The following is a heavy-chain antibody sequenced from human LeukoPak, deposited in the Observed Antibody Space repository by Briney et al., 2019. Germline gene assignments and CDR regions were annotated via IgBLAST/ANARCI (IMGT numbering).Heavy chain of an antibody. D-gene: IGHD3-10*01. J-gene: IGHJ6*03. CDR2: IYPGDSDT. CDR1: GYSFTSYW. CDR3: ARHGSITMVRGRLRYFYMDV. Sequence: PGESLKISCKGSGYSFTSYWIGWVRQMPGKGLEWMGIIYPGDSDTRYSPSFQGQVTISADKSISTAYLQWSSLRAEDTAVYYCARHGSITMVRGRLRYFYMDVWGKGTTVTISS. V-gene: IGHV5-51*01.